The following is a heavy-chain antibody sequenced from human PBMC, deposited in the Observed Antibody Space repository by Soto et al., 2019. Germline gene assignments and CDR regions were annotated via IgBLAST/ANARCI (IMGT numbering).Heavy chain of an antibody. CDR1: GYTFTGYY. V-gene: IGHV1-2*04. CDR3: ARGALWFGELSIAFDI. J-gene: IGHJ3*02. D-gene: IGHD3-10*01. CDR2: INPNSGGT. Sequence: ASVKVSCKASGYTFTGYYMHWVRQAPGQGLEWMGWINPNSGGTNYAQKFQGWVTMTRDTSTSTAYMELSRLRSDDTAVYYCARGALWFGELSIAFDIWGQGTMVTVSS.